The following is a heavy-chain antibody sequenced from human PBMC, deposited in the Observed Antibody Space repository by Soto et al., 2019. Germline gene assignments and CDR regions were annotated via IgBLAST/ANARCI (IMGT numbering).Heavy chain of an antibody. Sequence: PSETLSLTCTVSGGSISSYYWSWIRQPPGKGLEWIGYIYYSGSTNYNPSLKSRVTISVDTSKNQFSLKLSSVTAADTAVYYCARHFDYGDYFDYWGQGTLVTVSS. J-gene: IGHJ4*02. D-gene: IGHD4-17*01. CDR3: ARHFDYGDYFDY. CDR2: IYYSGST. CDR1: GGSISSYY. V-gene: IGHV4-59*08.